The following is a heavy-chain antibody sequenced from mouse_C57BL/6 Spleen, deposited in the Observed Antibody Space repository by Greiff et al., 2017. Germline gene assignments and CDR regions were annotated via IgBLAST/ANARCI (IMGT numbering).Heavy chain of an antibody. J-gene: IGHJ2*01. D-gene: IGHD1-1*01. CDR2: IYPGSGST. CDR1: GYTFTSYW. Sequence: QVQLQQPGAELVKPGASVKMSCKASGYTFTSYWITWVKQRPGQGLEWIGDIYPGSGSTNYNEKFKSKATLTVDTSSSTAYMQLSSLTSEDSAVYYGAAGPVTTVAFDYWGQGTTLTVSS. V-gene: IGHV1-55*01. CDR3: AAGPVTTVAFDY.